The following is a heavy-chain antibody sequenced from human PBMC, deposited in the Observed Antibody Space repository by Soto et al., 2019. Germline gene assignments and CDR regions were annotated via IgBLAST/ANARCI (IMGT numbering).Heavy chain of an antibody. CDR1: GFTFSDYY. D-gene: IGHD2-15*01. V-gene: IGHV3-11*01. CDR3: ASGVAVSHFYYYYMAV. J-gene: IGHJ6*03. CDR2: ISGSGSTI. Sequence: QVQLVESGGGLVKPGGSLRLSCAASGFTFSDYYMSWIRQAPGKGLEWVSYISGSGSTIYYADSVKGRFTISRDNAKNSLHLQMNSLRAEDTAVYYCASGVAVSHFYYYYMAVWGKGTTVTVSS.